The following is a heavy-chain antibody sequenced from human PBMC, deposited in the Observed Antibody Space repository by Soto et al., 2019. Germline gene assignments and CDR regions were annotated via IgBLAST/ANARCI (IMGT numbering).Heavy chain of an antibody. J-gene: IGHJ3*02. CDR3: ARDTETLGPRANDALDI. D-gene: IGHD3-3*02. V-gene: IGHV1-3*01. CDR2: INAGSGNT. Sequence: SVKVSCQAAGYTFSTYTMNWVRQAPVQSLEWMGWINAGSGNTKYSQNFQGRVSITRDTSASTVYMELTGLKSEDTAVYYCARDTETLGPRANDALDIWGQGTMVTVSS. CDR1: GYTFSTYT.